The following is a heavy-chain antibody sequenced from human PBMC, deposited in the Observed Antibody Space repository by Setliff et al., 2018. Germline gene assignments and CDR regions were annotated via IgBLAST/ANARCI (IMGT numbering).Heavy chain of an antibody. CDR1: GYTFTDYY. D-gene: IGHD1-20*01. CDR3: ARDGNNWNDLDY. V-gene: IGHV1-69-2*01. J-gene: IGHJ4*01. Sequence: ASVKVSCKASGYTFTDYYMHWVQQAPGKGLEWMGRVDPEDGETIYAEKFQGRVTITADTSTDTAYMALSSLRSEDTAVYYCARDGNNWNDLDYWGHGTLVTAPQ. CDR2: VDPEDGET.